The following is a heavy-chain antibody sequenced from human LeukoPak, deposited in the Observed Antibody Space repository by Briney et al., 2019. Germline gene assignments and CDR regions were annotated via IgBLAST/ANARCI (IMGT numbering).Heavy chain of an antibody. CDR1: GYTLTSYV. D-gene: IGHD3-22*01. J-gene: IGHJ4*02. CDR2: INAGNGNT. V-gene: IGHV1-3*01. Sequence: ASVKVSCKASGYTLTSYVIHWVRQAPGHRLEWMGWINAGNGNTKYSQTFQGSVPITRDTSASTVYMELSSLRSEDTALYYCARVEKYDSTEKYWGQGILVTVSS. CDR3: ARVEKYDSTEKY.